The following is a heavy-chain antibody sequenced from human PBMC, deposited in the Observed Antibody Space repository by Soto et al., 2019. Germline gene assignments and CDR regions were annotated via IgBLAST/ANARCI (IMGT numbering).Heavy chain of an antibody. V-gene: IGHV1-69*01. D-gene: IGHD6-13*01. CDR1: GGTFSSYA. J-gene: IGHJ4*02. CDR2: IIPIFGTA. CDR3: ARGPMRQQLVLPYYFDY. Sequence: QVQLVQSGAEVKKPGSSVKVSCKASGGTFSSYAISWVRQAPGQGPEWMGGIIPIFGTANYAQKFQGRVTITADESTSTAYMELSSLRSEDTAVYYCARGPMRQQLVLPYYFDYWGQGALVTVSS.